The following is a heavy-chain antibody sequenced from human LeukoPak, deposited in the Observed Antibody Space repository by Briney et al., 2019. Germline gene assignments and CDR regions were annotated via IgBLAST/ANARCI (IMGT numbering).Heavy chain of an antibody. J-gene: IGHJ4*02. CDR3: ARDSMATIDY. Sequence: PSETLSLTCTVSSGSISSGGYYWSWIRQHPGKGLEWIGYIYYSGSTYYNPSLKSRVTISVDTSKNQFSLKLSSVTAADTAVYYCARDSMATIDYWGQGTLVTVSS. D-gene: IGHD5-24*01. CDR1: SGSISSGGYY. V-gene: IGHV4-31*03. CDR2: IYYSGST.